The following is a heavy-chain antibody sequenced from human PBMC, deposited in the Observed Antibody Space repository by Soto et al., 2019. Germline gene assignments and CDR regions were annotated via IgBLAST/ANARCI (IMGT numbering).Heavy chain of an antibody. V-gene: IGHV1-24*01. J-gene: IGHJ4*02. CDR2: FDPEDGET. Sequence: QVQLVQSGAEVKKPGASVKVSCKVSGYTLTELSMHWVRQAPGKGLEWMGGFDPEDGETIYAQKFQGRVTMTEDKSTDTAYMELSSLRSEDTAVYYCATVGDSSGYYPYYFDYWGQGTLVTVSS. CDR3: ATVGDSSGYYPYYFDY. CDR1: GYTLTELS. D-gene: IGHD3-22*01.